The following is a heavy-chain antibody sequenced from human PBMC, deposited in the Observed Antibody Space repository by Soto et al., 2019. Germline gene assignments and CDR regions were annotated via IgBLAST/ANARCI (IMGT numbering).Heavy chain of an antibody. CDR1: GGSISSYY. J-gene: IGHJ4*02. V-gene: IGHV4-4*07. CDR2: IYTSGST. CDR3: ASALLDYGDYYFDY. D-gene: IGHD4-17*01. Sequence: QVQLQESSPGLVKPSETLSLTCTVSGGSISSYYWSWIRQPAGKGLEWIGRIYTSGSTNYNPSLKSRVTMSVDTSKNQFSLKLSSVTAADTAVYYCASALLDYGDYYFDYWGQGTLVTVSS.